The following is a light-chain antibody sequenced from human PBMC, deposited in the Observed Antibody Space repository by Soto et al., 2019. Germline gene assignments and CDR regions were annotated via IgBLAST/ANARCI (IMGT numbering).Light chain of an antibody. V-gene: IGLV2-14*01. Sequence: QSVLTQPASLSGSPGQSITISCTGTSSDVGGYNYVSWYQQHPGKAPKLMIYDVSNRPSGVSNRFSGSKSGSTASLTISGLQAEDEADYYCSSYTSSSTLLYVFGTGTKVTVL. CDR2: DVS. CDR1: SSDVGGYNY. J-gene: IGLJ1*01. CDR3: SSYTSSSTLLYV.